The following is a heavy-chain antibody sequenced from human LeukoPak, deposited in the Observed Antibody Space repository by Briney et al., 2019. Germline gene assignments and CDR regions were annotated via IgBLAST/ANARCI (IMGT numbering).Heavy chain of an antibody. V-gene: IGHV4-59*12. J-gene: IGHJ4*02. Sequence: PSETLSLTCTVSGGSISSYFWSWIRQPPGKGLEWIGYIYYSGSTYYNPSLKSRVTISVDTSKNQFSLKLSSVTAADTAVYYCARGLRGYSGYGGPDYWGQGTLVTVSS. CDR3: ARGLRGYSGYGGPDY. D-gene: IGHD5-12*01. CDR2: IYYSGST. CDR1: GGSISSYF.